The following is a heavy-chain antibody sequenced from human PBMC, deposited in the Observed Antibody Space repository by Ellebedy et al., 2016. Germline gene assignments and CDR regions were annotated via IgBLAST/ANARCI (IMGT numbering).Heavy chain of an antibody. CDR3: LAEVGSRAFHI. CDR2: ISSSSSTI. V-gene: IGHV3-48*02. J-gene: IGHJ3*02. Sequence: GGSLRLSCAASGFTFSSYSMNWVRQAPGKGLEWVSYISSSSSTIYYADSVKGRFTISRDNSKNTLYLQMNSLREEDTAIYYCLAEVGSRAFHIWGQGTMVTVSS. CDR1: GFTFSSYS. D-gene: IGHD1-26*01.